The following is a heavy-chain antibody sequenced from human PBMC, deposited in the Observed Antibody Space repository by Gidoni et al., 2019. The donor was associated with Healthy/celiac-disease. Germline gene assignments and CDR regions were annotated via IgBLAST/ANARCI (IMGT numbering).Heavy chain of an antibody. V-gene: IGHV4-39*01. CDR3: ARQDTRLPYYYYGMDV. CDR1: GGSISSSSYY. Sequence: QLQLQESGPGLVKPSETLSLTCTVSGGSISSSSYYWGWIRQPPGKGLEWIGSIYYSGSTYYNPSRKSRVTISVDTSKNQFSLKLSSVTAADTAVYYCARQDTRLPYYYYGMDVWGQGTTVTVSS. D-gene: IGHD5-18*01. J-gene: IGHJ6*02. CDR2: IYYSGST.